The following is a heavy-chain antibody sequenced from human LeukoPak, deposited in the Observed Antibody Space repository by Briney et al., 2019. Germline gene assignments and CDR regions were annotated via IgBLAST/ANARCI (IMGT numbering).Heavy chain of an antibody. Sequence: SETLSLTCTVSGGSISSYYWSWIRQPPGKGLEWIGYIYYSGSTNYNPSLKSRVTISVDTSKNQFSLKLSSVTAADTAVYYCARVGYYDFWSGYRDNWFDPWGQGTLVTVSS. CDR1: GGSISSYY. CDR2: IYYSGST. V-gene: IGHV4-59*01. CDR3: ARVGYYDFWSGYRDNWFDP. D-gene: IGHD3-3*01. J-gene: IGHJ5*02.